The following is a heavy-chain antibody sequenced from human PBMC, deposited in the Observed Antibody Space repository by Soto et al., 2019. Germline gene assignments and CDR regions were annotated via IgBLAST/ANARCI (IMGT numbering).Heavy chain of an antibody. CDR1: GGTFSSYA. CDR3: ARDISYSSSWTSPTYFDY. D-gene: IGHD6-13*01. Sequence: SVKVSCKASGGTFSSYAISWLRQAAGQGLEWMGGIIPIFGTANYAQKFQGRVTITADESTSTAYMELSSLRSEDTAVYYCARDISYSSSWTSPTYFDYWGQGTLVTVSS. CDR2: IIPIFGTA. V-gene: IGHV1-69*13. J-gene: IGHJ4*02.